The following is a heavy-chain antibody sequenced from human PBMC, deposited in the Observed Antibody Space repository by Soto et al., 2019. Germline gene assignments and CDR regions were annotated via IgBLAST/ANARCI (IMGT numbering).Heavy chain of an antibody. D-gene: IGHD3-22*01. J-gene: IGHJ4*02. Sequence: SVKVSCKASGGTFSSYAISWVRQAPGQGLEWMGGIIPIFGTANYAQKFQGRVTITADESTSTAYMELSSLRSEDTAVYYCAMTYYYDSSGYIIFDYWRQGTLVTVSS. CDR2: IIPIFGTA. CDR3: AMTYYYDSSGYIIFDY. CDR1: GGTFSSYA. V-gene: IGHV1-69*13.